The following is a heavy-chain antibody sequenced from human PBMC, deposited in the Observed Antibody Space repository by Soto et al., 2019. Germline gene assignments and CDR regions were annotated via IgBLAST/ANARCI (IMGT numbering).Heavy chain of an antibody. D-gene: IGHD3-3*01. CDR3: ARDQGGPYHYDLLSGYSTYYYCMDV. V-gene: IGHV3-7*03. CDR1: GLTFSGYW. Sequence: GGSLRLSCAASGLTFSGYWMSWCRQAPGKGLEWVANIKQDGSEKYYMDSVKGRFTISRDNAKNSLYLQMNSLRSEDTAVYYCARDQGGPYHYDLLSGYSTYYYCMDVWGQGTTV. CDR2: IKQDGSEK. J-gene: IGHJ6*02.